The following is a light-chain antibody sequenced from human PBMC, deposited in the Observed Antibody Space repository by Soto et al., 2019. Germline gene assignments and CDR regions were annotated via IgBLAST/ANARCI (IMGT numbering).Light chain of an antibody. CDR3: QQYNNWGRS. J-gene: IGKJ4*01. CDR2: GSS. CDR1: ENVGTN. Sequence: IVMTQSPATLSVSPGEGVTLSCRASENVGTNLAWYQQKPGQAPRLLIYGSSTRATGIPATFSGSGSGTEFTLTISSLQSEESAIYYCQQYNNWGRSFGGGTKVDIK. V-gene: IGKV3D-15*01.